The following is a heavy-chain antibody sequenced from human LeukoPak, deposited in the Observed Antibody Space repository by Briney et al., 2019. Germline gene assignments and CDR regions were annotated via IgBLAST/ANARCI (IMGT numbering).Heavy chain of an antibody. CDR1: GGSISSYY. J-gene: IGHJ3*02. D-gene: IGHD3-22*01. CDR3: ARTDYYDSSGGAFDI. V-gene: IGHV4-59*01. Sequence: KPSETLSLTCTVSGGSISSYYWSWIRQPPGKGLEWIGHIYYSGSTNYNPSLKSRVTISVDTSKNQFSLKLSSVTAADTAVYYCARTDYYDSSGGAFDIWGQGTMVTVSS. CDR2: IYYSGST.